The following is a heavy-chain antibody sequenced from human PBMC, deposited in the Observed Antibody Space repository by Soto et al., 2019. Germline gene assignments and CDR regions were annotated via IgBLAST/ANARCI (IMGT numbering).Heavy chain of an antibody. Sequence: SETLSLTCAVYGGSFSGYYWSWIRQPPGKGQEWIGEINHSGSTNYNPSLKSRVTISVDTSKNQFSLKLSSVTAADTAVYYCARGSVGFIAAAGTAGYYYGMDVWGQGTTVT. CDR3: ARGSVGFIAAAGTAGYYYGMDV. V-gene: IGHV4-34*01. D-gene: IGHD6-13*01. CDR2: INHSGST. CDR1: GGSFSGYY. J-gene: IGHJ6*02.